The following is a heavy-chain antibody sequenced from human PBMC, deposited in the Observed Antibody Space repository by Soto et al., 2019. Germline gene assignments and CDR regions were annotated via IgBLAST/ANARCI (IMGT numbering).Heavy chain of an antibody. CDR2: INPNSGGT. V-gene: IGHV1-2*02. CDR3: ASALPSLGSCSRTSFYPPGY. CDR1: GFTFTGYY. J-gene: IGHJ4*02. D-gene: IGHD2-2*01. Sequence: QVQLVQSGAEVKKPGASVKVSCKASGFTFTGYYIHWVRQAPGEGLDWMGWINPNSGGTNYAQKFQGRVPMNRDTSIRTAYMEVSSLTSDDTTMSYCASALPSLGSCSRTSFYPPGYWGQGTLVTVSS.